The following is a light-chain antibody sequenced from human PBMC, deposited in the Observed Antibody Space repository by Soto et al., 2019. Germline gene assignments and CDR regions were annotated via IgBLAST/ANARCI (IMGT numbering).Light chain of an antibody. V-gene: IGKV2-28*01. CDR1: QSLLQSNGYTY. Sequence: DIVMTQSPLSLPVTPGEPASISCRSSQSLLQSNGYTYLDWYLQKSGQSPQLLIYLTSIRASGVPDRFNGSGSGTDFTLKTSKVEAEDVGVYYCMQALQTPPWTFGQGTKVEIK. CDR2: LTS. J-gene: IGKJ1*01. CDR3: MQALQTPPWT.